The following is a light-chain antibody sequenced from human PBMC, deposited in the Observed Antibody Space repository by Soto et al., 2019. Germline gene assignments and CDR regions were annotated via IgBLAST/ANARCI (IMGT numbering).Light chain of an antibody. CDR2: RNS. J-gene: IGLJ2*01. V-gene: IGLV1-47*01. Sequence: QLVLTQPPSASGTPGQRVTISCSGSSSNIGSNYVYWYQQLPGTVPQLLIYRNSDRPSGVPDRFSGSKSGTSASLAISGLRSEDEADYYCAAWDDSLSGVVFGGGTKLTVL. CDR3: AAWDDSLSGVV. CDR1: SSNIGSNY.